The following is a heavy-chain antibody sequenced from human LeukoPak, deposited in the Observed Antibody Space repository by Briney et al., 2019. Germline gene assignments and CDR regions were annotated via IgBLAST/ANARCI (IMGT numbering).Heavy chain of an antibody. V-gene: IGHV1-18*01. CDR2: ISAYNGNT. CDR3: ARGAWTTVTTSAFDI. D-gene: IGHD4-17*01. J-gene: IGHJ3*02. CDR1: GYTFTSYG. Sequence: GASVKVSCKASGYTFTSYGISWVRQAPGQGLEWMGWISAYNGNTNYAQKPQGRVTMTTDTSTSTAYMELRSLRSDDTAVYYCARGAWTTVTTSAFDIWGQGTMVTVSS.